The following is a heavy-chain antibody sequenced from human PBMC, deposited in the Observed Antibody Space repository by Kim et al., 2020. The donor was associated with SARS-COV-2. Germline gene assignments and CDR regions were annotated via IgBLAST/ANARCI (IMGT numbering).Heavy chain of an antibody. D-gene: IGHD1-26*01. J-gene: IGHJ6*02. CDR2: IWYDGSNK. CDR3: AKTPEWELPSTYYYGMDV. V-gene: IGHV3-33*06. CDR1: GFTFSSDG. Sequence: GGSLRLSCAASGFTFSSDGMYWVRQAPGKGLEWVAVIWYDGSNKYYADSVKGRFTISRDNSKNKLYLQMNSLRAEDTAAYYCAKTPEWELPSTYYYGMDVWGQGTTVTVSS.